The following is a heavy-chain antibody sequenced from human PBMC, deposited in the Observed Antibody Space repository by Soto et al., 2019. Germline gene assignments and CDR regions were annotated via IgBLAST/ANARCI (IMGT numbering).Heavy chain of an antibody. J-gene: IGHJ6*04. D-gene: IGHD6-13*01. Sequence: EVQLVESGGGLVKPGGSQRLSCAASGFTFSSYSMNWVRQAPGKGLEWVSSISSSSSYIYYADSVKGRFTISRDNAKNSLYLQMNSLRAEDTAVYYCARDKGIAAYGAMDVWGKGTTVTVSS. CDR2: ISSSSSYI. CDR3: ARDKGIAAYGAMDV. V-gene: IGHV3-21*01. CDR1: GFTFSSYS.